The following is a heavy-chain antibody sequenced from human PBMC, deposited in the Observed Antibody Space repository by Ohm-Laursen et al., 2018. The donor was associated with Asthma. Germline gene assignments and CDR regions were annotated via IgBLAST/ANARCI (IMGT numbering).Heavy chain of an antibody. Sequence: SLRLSCAASGFTFSNYAMSWVRQGPGQGLVWISHIFPDGRHTNYADSVKGRFTISRDDAKNTLYLQMNSLRVDDTAVYYCARGNLEGLQWGQGTLVTVSS. CDR2: IFPDGRHT. CDR3: ARGNLEGLQ. D-gene: IGHD5-24*01. CDR1: GFTFSNYA. V-gene: IGHV3-74*01. J-gene: IGHJ4*02.